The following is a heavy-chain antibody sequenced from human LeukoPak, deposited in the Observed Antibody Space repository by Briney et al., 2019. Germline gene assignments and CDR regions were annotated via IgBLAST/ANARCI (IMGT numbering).Heavy chain of an antibody. D-gene: IGHD5-18*01. CDR3: AKDPGPGYSYGPGYFDY. CDR2: ISYDGSNK. J-gene: IGHJ4*02. V-gene: IGHV3-30*18. Sequence: GSLRLSCAASGFTFSSYGMHWVRQAPGKGLEWVAVISYDGSNKYYADSVKGRFTISRDNSKNTLYLQMNSLRAEDTAVYYCAKDPGPGYSYGPGYFDYWGQGTLVTVSS. CDR1: GFTFSSYG.